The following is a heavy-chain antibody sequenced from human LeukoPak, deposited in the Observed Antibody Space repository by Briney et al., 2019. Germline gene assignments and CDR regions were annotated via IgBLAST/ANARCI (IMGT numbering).Heavy chain of an antibody. J-gene: IGHJ4*02. CDR3: TRIKWDLTYFDY. V-gene: IGHV3-7*01. CDR2: IKQDGSEK. CDR1: GFTFSSYW. D-gene: IGHD1-26*01. Sequence: GGSLRLSCAASGFTFSSYWMSWVRQAPGKGLEWVANIKQDGSEKYYVDSVKGRFTISRDNARNTLYLQMNSLRAEDTAVYYCTRIKWDLTYFDYWGQGTLVTASS.